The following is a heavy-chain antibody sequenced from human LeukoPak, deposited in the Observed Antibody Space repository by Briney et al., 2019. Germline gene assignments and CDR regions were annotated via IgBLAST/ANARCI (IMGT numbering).Heavy chain of an antibody. D-gene: IGHD7-27*01. J-gene: IGHJ4*02. CDR1: GFTFSSYA. CDR3: AKGNWGPLYYFDY. CDR2: ISGSGGST. V-gene: IGHV3-23*01. Sequence: GGSLRLSCAASGFTFSSYAMSWVRQALGKGLEWVSAISGSGGSTYYADSVKGRFTISRDNSKNTLYLQMNSLRAEDTAVYYCAKGNWGPLYYFDYWGQGTLVTVSS.